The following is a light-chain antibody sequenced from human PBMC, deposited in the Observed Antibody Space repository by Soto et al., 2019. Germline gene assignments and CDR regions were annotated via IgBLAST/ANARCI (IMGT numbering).Light chain of an antibody. CDR1: QRLSSNY. J-gene: IGKJ1*01. CDR3: LQYGSSVWT. V-gene: IGKV3-20*01. CDR2: GAS. Sequence: EIVLTQSPGTLSLSPGERATLSCRASQRLSSNYLAWFQQKPGQAPRLLINGASSRATGIPDRFSGSGSGTDFTLAIPRLEPEDFAVYYCLQYGSSVWTFGQGTKVEIK.